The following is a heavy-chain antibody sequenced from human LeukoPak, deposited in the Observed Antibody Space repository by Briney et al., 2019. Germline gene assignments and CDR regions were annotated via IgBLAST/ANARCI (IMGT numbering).Heavy chain of an antibody. D-gene: IGHD3-22*01. Sequence: ASVKVSCKASGYTFTSYGISWVRQAPGQGLEWMGWISAYNGSTNYAQKLQGRVTMATDTSTSTAYMELRSLRSDDTAVYYCARAAPRGYYDSSGYRRHFDYWGQGTLVTVSS. CDR3: ARAAPRGYYDSSGYRRHFDY. J-gene: IGHJ4*02. CDR1: GYTFTSYG. V-gene: IGHV1-18*01. CDR2: ISAYNGST.